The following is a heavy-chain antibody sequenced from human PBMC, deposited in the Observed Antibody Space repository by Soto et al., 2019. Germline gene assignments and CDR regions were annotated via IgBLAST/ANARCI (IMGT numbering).Heavy chain of an antibody. J-gene: IGHJ4*02. CDR2: IYYSGST. D-gene: IGHD6-13*01. CDR3: ARGVTGGIAAAGTGFDY. CDR1: GGSISSYY. V-gene: IGHV4-59*08. Sequence: SETLSLTCTVSGGSISSYYWSWIRQPPGKGLEWIGYIYYSGSTNYNPSLKSRVTISVDTSKNQFSLKLSSVTAADTAVYYCARGVTGGIAAAGTGFDYWGQGTLVTVSS.